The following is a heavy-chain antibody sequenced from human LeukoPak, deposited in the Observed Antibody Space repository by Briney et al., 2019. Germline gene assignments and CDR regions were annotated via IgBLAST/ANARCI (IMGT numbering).Heavy chain of an antibody. CDR1: GFTFNTYA. CDR3: ARNGGNSDFDY. J-gene: IGHJ4*02. V-gene: IGHV3-30-3*01. Sequence: GGSLRLSCVASGFTFNTYAIHWVRQAPGKGLEWVAVISYDGSNKYYADSMKGRFTISRDNAKNSLYLQMNSLRAEDTAVYYCARNGGNSDFDYWGQGTLVTVSS. D-gene: IGHD4-23*01. CDR2: ISYDGSNK.